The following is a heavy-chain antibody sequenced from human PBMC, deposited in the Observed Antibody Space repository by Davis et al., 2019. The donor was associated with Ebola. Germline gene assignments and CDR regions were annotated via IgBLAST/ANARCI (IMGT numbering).Heavy chain of an antibody. V-gene: IGHV3-21*01. CDR1: GFTFSSYA. J-gene: IGHJ6*02. Sequence: GESLKISCAASGFTFSSYAMSWVRQAPGKGLEWVSSISSSSSYINYPDSVKGRFTISRDNAKNSLYLQMNSLRAEDTAVYYCARDQRITIFGVVSANHYYYYSLGVWGQGTTVTVSS. D-gene: IGHD3-3*01. CDR3: ARDQRITIFGVVSANHYYYYSLGV. CDR2: ISSSSSYI.